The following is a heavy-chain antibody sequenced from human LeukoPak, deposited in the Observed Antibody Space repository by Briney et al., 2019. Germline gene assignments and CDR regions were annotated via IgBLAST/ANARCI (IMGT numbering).Heavy chain of an antibody. V-gene: IGHV4-59*08. J-gene: IGHJ4*02. D-gene: IGHD3-10*02. CDR3: ARYGPMVGLES. Sequence: PSETLSLTCTVSGGSISSYYWSWIRQPPGKGLEWIGYIYCSGSTNYNPSLKSRVTISVDTSKNQFSLKLSSVTAADTAVYYCARYGPMVGLESWGQGTLVTVSS. CDR2: IYCSGST. CDR1: GGSISSYY.